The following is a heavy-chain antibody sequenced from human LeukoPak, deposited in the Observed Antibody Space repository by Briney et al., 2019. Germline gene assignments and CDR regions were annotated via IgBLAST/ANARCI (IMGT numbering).Heavy chain of an antibody. D-gene: IGHD2-15*01. CDR3: ARRHRSDNRGGGTCYSNSFDY. CDR1: VFSLTTNGVG. CDR2: IYWNDDK. Sequence: SGPTLVNPTQTLTLTCTFSVFSLTTNGVGVGWIRQPPGKALEWLAIIYWNDDKRYSPSLKNRLTITKDTSKNQVVLTMTNMDPVDTATYYCARRHRSDNRGGGTCYSNSFDYWGQGTLVTVSS. J-gene: IGHJ4*02. V-gene: IGHV2-5*01.